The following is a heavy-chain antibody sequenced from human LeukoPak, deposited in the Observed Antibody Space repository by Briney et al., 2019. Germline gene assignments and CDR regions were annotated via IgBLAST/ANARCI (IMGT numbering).Heavy chain of an antibody. CDR2: VHDSGST. V-gene: IGHV4-59*01. CDR3: ARGGDSSDWYGGFDS. CDR1: GGSISSYF. J-gene: IGHJ4*02. D-gene: IGHD6-13*01. Sequence: SETLSLTCTVSGGSISSYFWSWIRQAPGKGLEWIGYVHDSGSTNYNPSLKSRVTISMDMSKKQLSLKVNSVAAADTAVYYCARGGDSSDWYGGFDSWGQGTLVTVSP.